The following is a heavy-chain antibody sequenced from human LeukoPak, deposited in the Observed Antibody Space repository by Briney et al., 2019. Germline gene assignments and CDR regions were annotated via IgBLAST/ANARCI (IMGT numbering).Heavy chain of an antibody. J-gene: IGHJ4*02. CDR3: AKDNGIAVAGTDFDY. D-gene: IGHD6-19*01. Sequence: PGRSLRLSCAASGFTFDDYAMHWVRQAPGKGLEWVSGISWNSGSIGYADSVKGRFTISRDNAKNSLYLQMNSLRAEDTALYYCAKDNGIAVAGTDFDYWGQGTLVTVSS. V-gene: IGHV3-9*01. CDR1: GFTFDDYA. CDR2: ISWNSGSI.